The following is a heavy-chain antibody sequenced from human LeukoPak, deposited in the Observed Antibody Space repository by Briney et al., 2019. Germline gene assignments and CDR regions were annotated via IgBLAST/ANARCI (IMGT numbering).Heavy chain of an antibody. V-gene: IGHV5-51*01. CDR3: ARSLVGATTFYY. Sequence: GESLKISCKGSGYSFTSYWIGSVREMPGKGLEWMGPIYPGDADTRHSPSFQGQVTISADKSINTAYLQWSSLKASDAAMYYCARSLVGATTFYYWGQGTLVTVSS. J-gene: IGHJ4*02. CDR1: GYSFTSYW. D-gene: IGHD1-26*01. CDR2: IYPGDADT.